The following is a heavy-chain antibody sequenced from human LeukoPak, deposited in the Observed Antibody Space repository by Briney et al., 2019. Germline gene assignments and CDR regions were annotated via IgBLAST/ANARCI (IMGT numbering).Heavy chain of an antibody. D-gene: IGHD3-22*01. CDR3: ARGSYGYYYE. CDR2: ISYDGSNK. V-gene: IGHV3-30*14. Sequence: GGSLRLSCAASGFTFSSYAMHWVRQAPGKGLEWVAVISYDGSNKYYADSVKGRFTISRHNSKKTLYLQMNSLRAEDTAVYYCARGSYGYYYEWGQGTLVTVSS. CDR1: GFTFSSYA. J-gene: IGHJ4*02.